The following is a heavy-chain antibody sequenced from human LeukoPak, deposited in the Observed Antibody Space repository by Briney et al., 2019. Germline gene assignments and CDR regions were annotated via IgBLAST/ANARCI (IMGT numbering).Heavy chain of an antibody. Sequence: GGSLRLSCAASGFTFSSYAMHWVRQAPGKGLEWVAVISYDGSNKYYADSVKGRFTISRDNSKNTLYLQMNSLGAEDTAVYYCARDRGDYYFDYWGQGTLVTVSS. CDR1: GFTFSSYA. CDR2: ISYDGSNK. CDR3: ARDRGDYYFDY. V-gene: IGHV3-30-3*01. J-gene: IGHJ4*02. D-gene: IGHD2-21*02.